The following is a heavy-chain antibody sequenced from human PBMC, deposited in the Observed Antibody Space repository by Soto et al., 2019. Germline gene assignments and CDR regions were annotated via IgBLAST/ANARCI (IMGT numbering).Heavy chain of an antibody. CDR1: GFTFSSYA. CDR3: AKDSYYDFWSGYTSAFRN. Sequence: GESLKISCAASGFTFSSYAMSWVRQAPGKGLEWDSAISGSGGSTYYADSVKGRFTISRDNSKNTLYLQMNSLRAEDTAVYYCAKDSYYDFWSGYTSAFRNWGQGTMVTVSS. D-gene: IGHD3-3*01. V-gene: IGHV3-23*01. J-gene: IGHJ4*02. CDR2: ISGSGGST.